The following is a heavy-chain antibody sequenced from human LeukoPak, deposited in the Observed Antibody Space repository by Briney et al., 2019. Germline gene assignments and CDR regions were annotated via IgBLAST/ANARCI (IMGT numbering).Heavy chain of an antibody. V-gene: IGHV4-61*02. CDR3: ARDQGYTEKNWFDP. J-gene: IGHJ5*02. CDR2: IYTSGST. D-gene: IGHD6-13*01. Sequence: SEGLSLTCTVSGGSISSSSYYWGWIRQPAGKGLEWIGRIYTSGSTNYNPSLKSRVTMSVDTSKNQFSLKLSSVTAADTAVYYCARDQGYTEKNWFDPWGQGTLVTVSS. CDR1: GGSISSSSYY.